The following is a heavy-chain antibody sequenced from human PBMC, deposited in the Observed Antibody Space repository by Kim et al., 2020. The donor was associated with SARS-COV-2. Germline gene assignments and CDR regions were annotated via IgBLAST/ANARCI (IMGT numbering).Heavy chain of an antibody. J-gene: IGHJ4*02. D-gene: IGHD2-15*01. Sequence: GSNKDYADSVKGRFTISRDNSKNTLYLQMNSLRAEDTAVYYCARGTPPFDYWGQGTLVTVSS. CDR3: ARGTPPFDY. V-gene: IGHV3-30*01. CDR2: GSNK.